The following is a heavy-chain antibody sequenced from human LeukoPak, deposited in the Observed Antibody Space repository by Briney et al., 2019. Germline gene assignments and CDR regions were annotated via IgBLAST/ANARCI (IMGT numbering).Heavy chain of an antibody. Sequence: SETLSLTCTVSGGSISSGSYYWSWIRQPAGKGLEWIGRIYTSGSTIYNPSLKSRVTISVDTSKNQFSLKLSSVTAADTAVYYCARGAWFGELSFDYWGQGTLVTVSS. D-gene: IGHD3-10*01. CDR2: IYTSGST. V-gene: IGHV4-61*02. CDR1: GGSISSGSYY. J-gene: IGHJ4*02. CDR3: ARGAWFGELSFDY.